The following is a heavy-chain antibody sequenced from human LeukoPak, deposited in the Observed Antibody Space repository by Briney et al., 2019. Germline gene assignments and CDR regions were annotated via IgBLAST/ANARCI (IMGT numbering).Heavy chain of an antibody. Sequence: CLRPSRALSGFTFTTNAMHWVSQAPSNGLEWVAVISSNGGNKYYADSVKGRFTISRDNSKNTLYLQMNSLRAEDTAVYYCATYYDMLTGYSTPFDYWGQGTLVTVSS. V-gene: IGHV3-30-3*01. J-gene: IGHJ4*02. CDR2: ISSNGGNK. CDR1: GFTFTTNA. CDR3: ATYYDMLTGYSTPFDY. D-gene: IGHD3-9*01.